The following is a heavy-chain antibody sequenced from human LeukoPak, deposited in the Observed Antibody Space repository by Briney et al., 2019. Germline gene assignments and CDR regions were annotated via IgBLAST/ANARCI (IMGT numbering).Heavy chain of an antibody. V-gene: IGHV3-7*01. CDR2: IKQDGSEK. J-gene: IGHJ6*02. Sequence: GGSLRLSCTASGFTFSNYWMSRVRQASGQGLEWVANIKQDGSEKYYVDSVRGRFTISRDNAKNSLFLQMNALRAEDTAVYYCARVRYYEDVWGQGTTVTVSS. CDR3: ARVRYYEDV. D-gene: IGHD2/OR15-2a*01. CDR1: GFTFSNYW.